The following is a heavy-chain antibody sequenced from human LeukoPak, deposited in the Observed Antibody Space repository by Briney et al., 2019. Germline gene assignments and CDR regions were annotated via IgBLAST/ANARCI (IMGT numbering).Heavy chain of an antibody. CDR1: GYTFTSYG. V-gene: IGHV1-18*01. J-gene: IGHJ4*02. CDR3: ARGRGELLWFGELLYDY. D-gene: IGHD3-10*01. CDR2: ISAYSGNT. Sequence: ASVKVSCKASGYTFTSYGISWVRQAPGQGLEWMGWISAYSGNTNYAQKLQGRVTMTTDTSTSTAYMELRSLRSDDTAVYYCARGRGELLWFGELLYDYWGQGTPVTVSS.